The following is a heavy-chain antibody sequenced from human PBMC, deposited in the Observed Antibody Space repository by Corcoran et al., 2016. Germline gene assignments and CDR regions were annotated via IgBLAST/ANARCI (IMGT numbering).Heavy chain of an antibody. Sequence: EVQLVESGGDLVQPGGSLRLSCAASGFTFNSYWMGWVRQAPGKGLEWVASIREDGSEEFYVDSVKGRFTISRDNGENSLYLQMNSLRVEETAVYYCARGHYGDYRWGQGTLVTVSS. CDR2: IREDGSEE. CDR3: ARGHYGDYR. D-gene: IGHD4-17*01. CDR1: GFTFNSYW. J-gene: IGHJ4*02. V-gene: IGHV3-7*02.